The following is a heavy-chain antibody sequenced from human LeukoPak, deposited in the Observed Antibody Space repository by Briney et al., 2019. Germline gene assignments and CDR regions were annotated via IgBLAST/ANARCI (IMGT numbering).Heavy chain of an antibody. CDR1: GFTFSSYW. V-gene: IGHV3-74*01. CDR2: ITSDGSGI. D-gene: IGHD2-15*01. CDR3: AKDRGGSYY. Sequence: GGSLRLSCAASGFTFSSYWMHWVRQPPGKRLVWVSRITSDGSGIGYADSVKGRFSTSRDNAKNTLYLQMNSLRAEDTAIYYCAKDRGGSYYEGQGTLVTVSS. J-gene: IGHJ4*02.